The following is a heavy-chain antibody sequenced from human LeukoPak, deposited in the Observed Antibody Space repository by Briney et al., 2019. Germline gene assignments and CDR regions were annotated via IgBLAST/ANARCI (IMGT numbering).Heavy chain of an antibody. Sequence: ASVKASCKASGYTFTSYYMHWVRQAPGRGLEWMGIINPSGGSTSYAQKFQGRVTMTRDTSTSTVYMELSSLRSEDTAVYYCARDVGGSYTFDYWGQGTLVTVSS. J-gene: IGHJ4*02. CDR2: INPSGGST. V-gene: IGHV1-46*01. CDR3: ARDVGGSYTFDY. CDR1: GYTFTSYY. D-gene: IGHD1-26*01.